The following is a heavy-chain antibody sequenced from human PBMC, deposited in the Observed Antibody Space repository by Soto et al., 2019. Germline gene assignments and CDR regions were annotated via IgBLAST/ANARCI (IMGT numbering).Heavy chain of an antibody. CDR1: GCVCSIYW. Sequence: CWKVSCRGSGCVCSIYWIGWVPLVTGKGLEWMGIIYPGDSDTRYNPSFQGQVTISVDKSTSTAYLRWNSLKASDTAIYYCASSQTQNRSSDYNSPFAHRRKGTLDTVFS. CDR3: ASSQTQNRSSDYNSPFAH. J-gene: IGHJ1*01. CDR2: IYPGDSDT. V-gene: IGHV5-51*01. D-gene: IGHD3-22*01.